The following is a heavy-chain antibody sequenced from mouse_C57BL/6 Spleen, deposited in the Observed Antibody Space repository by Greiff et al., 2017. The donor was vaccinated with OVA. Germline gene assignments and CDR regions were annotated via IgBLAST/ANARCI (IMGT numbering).Heavy chain of an antibody. CDR1: GYAFSSSW. D-gene: IGHD1-1*01. CDR2: IYPGDGDT. V-gene: IGHV1-82*01. CDR3: APDYYGSSSYAMDY. J-gene: IGHJ4*01. Sequence: VQLQQSGPELVKPGASVKISCKASGYAFSSSWMNWVKQRPGKGLEWIGRIYPGDGDTNYNGKFKGKATLTADKSSSTAYMQLSSLTSEDSAVYFYAPDYYGSSSYAMDYWGQGTSVTVSS.